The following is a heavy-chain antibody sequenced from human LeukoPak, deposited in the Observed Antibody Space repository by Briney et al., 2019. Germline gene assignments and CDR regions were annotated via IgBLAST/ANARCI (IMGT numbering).Heavy chain of an antibody. J-gene: IGHJ4*02. CDR1: GFTFSSYS. CDR2: ISSSSSTI. D-gene: IGHD1-26*01. CDR3: ARDRIVGATKETGIDY. V-gene: IGHV3-48*01. Sequence: GGSLRLSCAASGFTFSSYSMNWVRQAPGKGLEWVSYISSSSSTIYYADSVKGRFTISRDNAKNSLYLQMNSLRAEDTAVYYCARDRIVGATKETGIDYWGQGTLVTVSS.